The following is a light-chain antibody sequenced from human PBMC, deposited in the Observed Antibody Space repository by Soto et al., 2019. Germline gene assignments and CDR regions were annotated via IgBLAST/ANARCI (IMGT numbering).Light chain of an antibody. CDR1: SSNIGAAYD. CDR2: GNN. J-gene: IGLJ2*01. V-gene: IGLV1-40*01. Sequence: QSVLTQPPSVSGAPGQRVTISCTGGSSNIGAAYDVHWYQQFPGTAPKLLIYGNNNRPSGVPDRFSGSKSGTSASLAITGLQAEDEADYYCQSYDGSLSGLDVVFGGGTKLTVL. CDR3: QSYDGSLSGLDVV.